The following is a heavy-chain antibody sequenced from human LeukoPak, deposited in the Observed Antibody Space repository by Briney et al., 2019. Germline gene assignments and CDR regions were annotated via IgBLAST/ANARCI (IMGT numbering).Heavy chain of an antibody. V-gene: IGHV3-64D*06. CDR3: VHDYVLGSHTPDAFDI. CDR2: ISSNGGST. J-gene: IGHJ3*02. D-gene: IGHD3-16*01. Sequence: GGSLRLSCSASGFTFSSYAMHWVRQAPGKGLEYVSAISSNGGSTYHADSVKGRFTISRDNSKNTLYLQMSSLRAEDTAVYYCVHDYVLGSHTPDAFDIWGQGTMVTVSS. CDR1: GFTFSSYA.